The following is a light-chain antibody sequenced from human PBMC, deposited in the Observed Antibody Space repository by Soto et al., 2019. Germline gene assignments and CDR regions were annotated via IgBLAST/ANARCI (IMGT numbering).Light chain of an antibody. CDR3: CSYAATRIFASVV. J-gene: IGLJ2*01. V-gene: IGLV2-23*03. CDR2: DGS. CDR1: SSDVGSYTL. Sequence: QSALTQPASVSGSPGQSITISCTGTSSDVGSYTLVSWYQQHPGKAPKLMIYDGSKRPSGISNRFSGSKSGNTASLTISGLQAEHEADDYCCSYAATRIFASVVFGGGTKLTVL.